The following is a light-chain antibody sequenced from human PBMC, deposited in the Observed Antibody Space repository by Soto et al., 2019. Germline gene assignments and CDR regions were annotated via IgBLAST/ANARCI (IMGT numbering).Light chain of an antibody. CDR3: QQRSNWPTIT. CDR1: QSISRH. V-gene: IGKV3-11*01. J-gene: IGKJ5*01. Sequence: ETLFTQSPAILSLSPGERATLFCRASQSISRHLAWYQQKPGQAPRLLIYDASNRANGTPGRFSGSGSGTDLTLTISSLEPEDFAVYYCQQRSNWPTITFGQGTRLEIK. CDR2: DAS.